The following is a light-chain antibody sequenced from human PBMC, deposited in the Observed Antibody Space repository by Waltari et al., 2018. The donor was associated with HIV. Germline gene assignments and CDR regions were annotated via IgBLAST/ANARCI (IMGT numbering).Light chain of an antibody. J-gene: IGLJ3*02. Sequence: QAGLSQPPSVSKGLRQTATLTCTGNSNNVGYHAAAWLQQHQGHPPKLLSYRNNNRPSGISERLSASRSGNTASLTITGLQPEDEADYYCSAWDSSLSAWVFGGGTKLTVL. CDR1: SNNVGYHA. CDR3: SAWDSSLSAWV. V-gene: IGLV10-54*01. CDR2: RNN.